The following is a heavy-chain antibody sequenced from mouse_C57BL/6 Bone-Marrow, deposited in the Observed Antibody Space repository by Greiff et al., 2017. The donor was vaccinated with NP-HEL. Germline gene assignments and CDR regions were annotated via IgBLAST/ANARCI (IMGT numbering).Heavy chain of an antibody. CDR1: GYTFTSYW. CDR2: IDPSDSYT. CDR3: AREDYYYGSLWYFDV. J-gene: IGHJ1*03. Sequence: VKLQESGAELVKPGASVKLSCKASGYTFTSYWMQWVKQRPGQGLEWIGEIDPSDSYTNYNQKFKGKATLTVDTSSSTAYMQLSSLTSEDSAVYYCAREDYYYGSLWYFDVWGTGTTVTVSS. D-gene: IGHD1-1*01. V-gene: IGHV1-50*01.